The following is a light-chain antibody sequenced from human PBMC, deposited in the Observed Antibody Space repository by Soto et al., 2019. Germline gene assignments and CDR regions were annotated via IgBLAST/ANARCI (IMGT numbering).Light chain of an antibody. CDR1: QSISSW. V-gene: IGKV1-5*03. J-gene: IGKJ1*01. CDR2: KPS. Sequence: DLQLTQSPSTLSASVGDRVTITCRASQSISSWVAWYQQKPGKAPNLLIYKPSNLESGVPSRFSGSGSGTEFTLTISSLQPDDFATYYCQYYNDYCWTFGQGTKVEIK. CDR3: QYYNDYCWT.